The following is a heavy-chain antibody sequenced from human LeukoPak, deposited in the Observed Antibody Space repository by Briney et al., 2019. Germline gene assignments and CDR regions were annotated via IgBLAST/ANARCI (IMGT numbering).Heavy chain of an antibody. J-gene: IGHJ4*02. CDR2: INHSGST. Sequence: SETLSLTCAVYGGSFSGYYWSWIRQPPGKGLEWIGEINHSGSTNYNPSLKSRVTISVDTSKNQFSLKLSSVTAADTAVYYCASALYYYDSSGYYPTHPFDYWGQGTLVTVSS. V-gene: IGHV4-34*01. CDR3: ASALYYYDSSGYYPTHPFDY. D-gene: IGHD3-22*01. CDR1: GGSFSGYY.